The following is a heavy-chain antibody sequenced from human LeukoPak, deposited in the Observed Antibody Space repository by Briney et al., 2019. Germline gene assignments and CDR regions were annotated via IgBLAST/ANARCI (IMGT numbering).Heavy chain of an antibody. CDR3: ARGYSGYDAGWFDP. V-gene: IGHV1-2*02. Sequence: ASVKVSCKASGYTFTGYYMHWVRQAPGQGLEWMGWINPNSGGTNYAQKFQGRVTMTRDTSISTAYMELSRLRSDDTAVYYCARGYSGYDAGWFDPWSQGTLVTVSS. D-gene: IGHD5-12*01. CDR1: GYTFTGYY. J-gene: IGHJ5*02. CDR2: INPNSGGT.